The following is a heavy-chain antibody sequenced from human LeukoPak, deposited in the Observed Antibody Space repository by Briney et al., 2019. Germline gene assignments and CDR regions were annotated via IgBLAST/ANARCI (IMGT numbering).Heavy chain of an antibody. V-gene: IGHV3-23*01. D-gene: IGHD3-22*01. CDR1: GFTFSRYA. J-gene: IGHJ4*02. Sequence: PGGSLRLSCAASGFTFSRYAMSWVRQAPEKGLEWVSAISASGSSTFYADSVKGRFTISRDNSKNTLYLQMNSLRGDDTAVYYCAKGGLWDSSGYYYATEYWGQGTLVTVSS. CDR3: AKGGLWDSSGYYYATEY. CDR2: ISASGSST.